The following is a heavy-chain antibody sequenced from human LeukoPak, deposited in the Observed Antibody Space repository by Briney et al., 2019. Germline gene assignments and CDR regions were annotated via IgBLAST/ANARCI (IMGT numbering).Heavy chain of an antibody. CDR3: AKDAYDSSGPSVYFDY. D-gene: IGHD3-22*01. CDR2: ISGSGGST. CDR1: GFTFSSYA. V-gene: IGHV3-23*01. J-gene: IGHJ4*02. Sequence: GGSLRLSCAASGFTFSSYAMSWVRQAPGKGLEWVSAISGSGGSTYYADSVKGRFTISRDNSKNTLYLQMNSLRAVDTAVYYCAKDAYDSSGPSVYFDYWGQGTLVTVSS.